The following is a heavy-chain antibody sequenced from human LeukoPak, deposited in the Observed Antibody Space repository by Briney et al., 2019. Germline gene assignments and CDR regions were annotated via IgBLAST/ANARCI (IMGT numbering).Heavy chain of an antibody. J-gene: IGHJ4*02. D-gene: IGHD6-19*01. CDR1: GASVSSYY. Sequence: SETLSLTCTVSGASVSSYYWIWIRQPAGRGLEWIGRIDASGSTNYNPSLKSRVTMSVDSSKNQFSLKVSSVTAADTAVYYCARGKVVAGTTGQNSWDYWGQGTLVTVSS. V-gene: IGHV4-4*07. CDR2: IDASGST. CDR3: ARGKVVAGTTGQNSWDY.